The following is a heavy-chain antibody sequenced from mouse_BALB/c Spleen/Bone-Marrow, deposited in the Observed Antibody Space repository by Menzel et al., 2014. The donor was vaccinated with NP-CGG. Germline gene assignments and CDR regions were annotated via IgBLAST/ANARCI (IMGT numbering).Heavy chain of an antibody. Sequence: EVKVEESGGGLVQPGGSLRLSCATSGFTFTDYYMNWVRQPPGKALEWLGFIRNKANGYTTEYSASVKGRFTISRDNSQNILYLQMSTLRAEDSATYYCARDKGRVFFDYWGQGTTLTVSS. V-gene: IGHV7-3*02. CDR3: ARDKGRVFFDY. CDR1: GFTFTDYY. CDR2: IRNKANGYTT. J-gene: IGHJ2*01.